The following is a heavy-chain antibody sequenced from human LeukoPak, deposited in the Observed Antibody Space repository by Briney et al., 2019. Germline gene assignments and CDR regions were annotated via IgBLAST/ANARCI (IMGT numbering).Heavy chain of an antibody. CDR1: GFTFSSYG. CDR2: ISYDGSNK. V-gene: IGHV3-30*18. Sequence: GGSLRLSCAASGFTFSSYGMHWVRQAPGKGLEWVAVISYDGSNKYYADSVKGRFTISRDNSKNTLYLQMNSLRAEDTAVYYCAKDNRYNYGYYFDYWGQGTLVTVSS. J-gene: IGHJ4*02. CDR3: AKDNRYNYGYYFDY. D-gene: IGHD5-18*01.